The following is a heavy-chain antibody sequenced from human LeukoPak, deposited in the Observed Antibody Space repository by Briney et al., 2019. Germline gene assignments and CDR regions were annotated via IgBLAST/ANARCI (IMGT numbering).Heavy chain of an antibody. V-gene: IGHV1-2*02. CDR1: GYTFTGYY. D-gene: IGHD4-17*01. CDR2: INPSSGGT. CDR3: ARDTPTVTTYLV. J-gene: IGHJ4*02. Sequence: ASGKVSCKASGYTFTGYYMHWVRQAPGQGLEWMGWINPSSGGTNYAQKFQGRVTMTRDTSISTAYMELSRLRSDDTAVYCCARDTPTVTTYLVWGQGTLVTVSS.